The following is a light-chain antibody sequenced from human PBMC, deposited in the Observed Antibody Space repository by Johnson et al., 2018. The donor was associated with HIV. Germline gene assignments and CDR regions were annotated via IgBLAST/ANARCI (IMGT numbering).Light chain of an antibody. CDR2: ENN. CDR3: GTWDSSLSAV. Sequence: QSVLTQPPSVSAAPGQKVTISCSGSSSNIGNNYVSWYQQLPGTAPKLLIYENNKRPSGIPDRFSGSKSGTSATLGITGLPTGDEADYCCGTWDSSLSAVFGTGTKVTVL. J-gene: IGLJ1*01. CDR1: SSNIGNNY. V-gene: IGLV1-51*02.